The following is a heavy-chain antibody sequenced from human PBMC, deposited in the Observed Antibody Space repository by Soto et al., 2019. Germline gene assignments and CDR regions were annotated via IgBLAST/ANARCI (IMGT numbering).Heavy chain of an antibody. CDR3: ARDLYDILTGSQKWFDP. J-gene: IGHJ5*02. Sequence: SVKVSCKASGGTFSSYTVSWVRQAPGQGLEWMGRIIPILGIANYAQKFQGRVTITADKSTSTAYMELSSLRSEDTAVYYCARDLYDILTGSQKWFDPWGQGTLVTVSS. D-gene: IGHD3-9*01. V-gene: IGHV1-69*04. CDR1: GGTFSSYT. CDR2: IIPILGIA.